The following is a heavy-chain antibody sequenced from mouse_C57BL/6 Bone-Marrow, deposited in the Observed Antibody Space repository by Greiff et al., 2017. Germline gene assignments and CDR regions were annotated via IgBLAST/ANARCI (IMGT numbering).Heavy chain of an antibody. V-gene: IGHV5-4*01. J-gene: IGHJ3*01. Sequence: EVKLMESGGGLVKPGGSLKLSCAASGFTFSSYAMSWVRQTPEKRLEWVATISDGGSYTYYPDNVKGRFTISRDNAKNNLYLQMSHLKSEDTAMYYCARDIYEGFAYWGRGTLVTVSA. CDR3: ARDIYEGFAY. D-gene: IGHD2-3*01. CDR1: GFTFSSYA. CDR2: ISDGGSYT.